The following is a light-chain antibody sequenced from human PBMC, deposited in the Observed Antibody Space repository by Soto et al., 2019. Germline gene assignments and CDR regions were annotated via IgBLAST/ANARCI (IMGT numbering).Light chain of an antibody. CDR3: QQSYSSPPT. Sequence: DIQMTQSPSTLSASVGDRVIITCRASQYINTWLAWYQQKPGKAPKLLIFAASSLQSGVPSRFSGSRSGPDFTLTISSLQPEDFATYYCQQSYSSPPTFGQGTKVEIK. J-gene: IGKJ1*01. V-gene: IGKV1-39*01. CDR2: AAS. CDR1: QYINTW.